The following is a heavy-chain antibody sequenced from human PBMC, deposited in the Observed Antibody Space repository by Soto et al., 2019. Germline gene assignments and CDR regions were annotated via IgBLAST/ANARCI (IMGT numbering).Heavy chain of an antibody. Sequence: EVQLVESGGGLVKPGGSLRLSCAASGFTFSSYSMNWVRQAPGKGLEWVSSISSSSSYIYYADSVKGRFTISRDNAKNSLYLQMNSLRAEDTAVYYCAMETFYYAGGGFDYWGQGTLVTVSS. V-gene: IGHV3-21*01. CDR2: ISSSSSYI. CDR1: GFTFSSYS. J-gene: IGHJ4*02. CDR3: AMETFYYAGGGFDY. D-gene: IGHD3-10*01.